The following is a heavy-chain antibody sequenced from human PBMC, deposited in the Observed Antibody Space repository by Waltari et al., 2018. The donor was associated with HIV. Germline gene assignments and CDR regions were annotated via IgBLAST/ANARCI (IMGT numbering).Heavy chain of an antibody. CDR1: GFSFSRYW. CDR3: ASIVGSNFDY. CDR2: IKQDGSEK. V-gene: IGHV3-7*01. Sequence: EVQLVESGGGLVQPGGSLRLSCAASGFSFSRYWMRWVRQAPGEGLEWVANIKQDGSEKDYVDYGKGRFTITRDNAKNSLYLQMNSLRAEDTAVYYCASIVGSNFDYWGQGTLVTVSS. D-gene: IGHD1-26*01. J-gene: IGHJ4*02.